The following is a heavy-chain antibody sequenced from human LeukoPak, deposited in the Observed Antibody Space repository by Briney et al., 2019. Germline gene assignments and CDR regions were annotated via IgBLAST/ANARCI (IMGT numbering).Heavy chain of an antibody. D-gene: IGHD1-26*01. CDR3: ARDVGGSLDY. V-gene: IGHV3-7*01. J-gene: IGHJ4*02. CDR1: GFTFSTYW. CDR2: IKEDESAK. Sequence: GGSVRLSCAASGFTFSTYWMAWVRQAPGKGLEWVANIKEDESAKHQADSVKGRFTISRDNAQNSVYLQMSSLRGEDTAVYYCARDVGGSLDYWGRGTLVTVSS.